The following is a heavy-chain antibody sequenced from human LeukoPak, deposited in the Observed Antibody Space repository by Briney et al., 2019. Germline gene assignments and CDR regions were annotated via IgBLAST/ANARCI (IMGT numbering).Heavy chain of an antibody. CDR1: GFTFSSYS. D-gene: IGHD3-10*01. J-gene: IGHJ4*02. Sequence: PGGSLRLSCAASGFTFSSYSMNWVRQAPGKGLEWVSSISSSSSYIYYADSVKGRFTISRDNAKNSLYLQMNSLRAEDTAVYYCARQDYYGSGSYYRGAPVDYWGQGTLVTVSS. CDR2: ISSSSSYI. V-gene: IGHV3-21*01. CDR3: ARQDYYGSGSYYRGAPVDY.